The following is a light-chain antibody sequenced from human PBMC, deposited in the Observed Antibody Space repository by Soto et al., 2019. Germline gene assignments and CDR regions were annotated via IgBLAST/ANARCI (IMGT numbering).Light chain of an antibody. V-gene: IGKV1-27*01. Sequence: IQMTQSPSSLSASVGDRVTITCRTSQDISNCLAWYQQKPGKAPKLLIYAASTLQSGVPARFSGSGSGTDFTLTISSLQSEDVATYYCQKFNSSPLTFGGGTKVEIK. CDR2: AAS. CDR1: QDISNC. J-gene: IGKJ4*01. CDR3: QKFNSSPLT.